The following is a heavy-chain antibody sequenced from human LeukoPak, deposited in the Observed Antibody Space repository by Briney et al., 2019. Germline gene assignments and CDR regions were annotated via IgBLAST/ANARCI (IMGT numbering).Heavy chain of an antibody. V-gene: IGHV3-23*01. D-gene: IGHD4-17*01. CDR3: AKGRDYGDTRDAFDI. CDR2: ISGSGGST. J-gene: IGHJ3*02. Sequence: PGGSLRLSCAASGLTFSSYAMSWVRQAPGKGLEWVSAISGSGGSTYYADSVKGRFTISRDNSKNTLYLQMNSLRAEDTAVYYCAKGRDYGDTRDAFDIWGQGTMVTVSS. CDR1: GLTFSSYA.